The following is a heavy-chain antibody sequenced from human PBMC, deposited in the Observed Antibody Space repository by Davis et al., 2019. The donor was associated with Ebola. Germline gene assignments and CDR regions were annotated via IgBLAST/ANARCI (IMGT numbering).Heavy chain of an antibody. D-gene: IGHD6-19*01. CDR3: ARGDDSSGWEPDDAFDI. CDR2: ISAYNGNT. CDR1: GYTFTSYG. V-gene: IGHV1-18*01. J-gene: IGHJ3*02. Sequence: ASVKVSCKASGYTFTSYGISWVRQAPGQGLEWMGWISAYNGNTNYAQKLQGRVTMTTDTSTSTAYMELRSLRSDDTAVYYCARGDDSSGWEPDDAFDIWGQGTMVTVSS.